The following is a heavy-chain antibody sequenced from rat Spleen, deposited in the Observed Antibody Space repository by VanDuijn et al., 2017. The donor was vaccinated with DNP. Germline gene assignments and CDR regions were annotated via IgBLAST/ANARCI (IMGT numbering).Heavy chain of an antibody. CDR1: GFTFSDYA. D-gene: IGHD1-1*01. Sequence: EVQLVESGGGLVQPGRSLKLSCAASGFTFSDYAMAWVRQAPKKGLEWVATISFDGSRTYYRDSVKGRFTISRDDAKSTLYLQMDSLRSEETATYYCARAVVQWYYFDYWGQGVMVTVSS. CDR2: ISFDGSRT. CDR3: ARAVVQWYYFDY. V-gene: IGHV5-7*01. J-gene: IGHJ2*01.